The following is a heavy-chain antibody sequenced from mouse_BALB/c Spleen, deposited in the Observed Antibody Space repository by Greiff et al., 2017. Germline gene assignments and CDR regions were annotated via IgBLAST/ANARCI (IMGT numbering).Heavy chain of an antibody. CDR2: ISSGGST. J-gene: IGHJ4*01. Sequence: EVKLVESGGGLVKPGGSLKLSCAASGFTFSSYAMSWVRQTPEKRLEWVASISSGGSTYYPDSVKGRFTISRDNARNILYLQMSSLRSEDTAMYYCAREGYDGPYYAMDYWGQGTSVTVSS. CDR1: GFTFSSYA. V-gene: IGHV5-6-5*01. D-gene: IGHD2-2*01. CDR3: AREGYDGPYYAMDY.